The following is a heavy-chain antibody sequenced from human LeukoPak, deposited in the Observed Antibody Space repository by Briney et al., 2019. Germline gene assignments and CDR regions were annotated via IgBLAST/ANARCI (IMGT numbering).Heavy chain of an antibody. CDR3: ARAPQLWPLIDY. CDR1: GGTFSSYA. CDR2: INPNSGGT. D-gene: IGHD5-18*01. Sequence: ASVKVSCKASGGTFSSYAISWVRQAPGQGLEWMGWINPNSGGTNYAQKFQGRVTMTRDTSISTAYMELSRLRSDDTAVYYCARAPQLWPLIDYWGQGTLVTVSS. J-gene: IGHJ4*02. V-gene: IGHV1-2*02.